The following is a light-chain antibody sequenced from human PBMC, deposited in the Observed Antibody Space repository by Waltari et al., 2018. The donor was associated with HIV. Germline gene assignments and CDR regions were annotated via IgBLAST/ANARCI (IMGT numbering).Light chain of an antibody. Sequence: EIVMTQSPATLSVSPGERATLSCRASQSVSSNLAWYQQKPGQAPRLLIYGASTRATGIPARFGASGSGTEFTLTISGLQSEDFALYYCQQHSAWPLTFGGGTNVEI. J-gene: IGKJ4*01. CDR1: QSVSSN. V-gene: IGKV3-15*01. CDR3: QQHSAWPLT. CDR2: GAS.